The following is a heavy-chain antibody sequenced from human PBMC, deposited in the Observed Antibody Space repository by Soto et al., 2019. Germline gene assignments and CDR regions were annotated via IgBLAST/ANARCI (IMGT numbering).Heavy chain of an antibody. CDR3: ARENYYDSSGWHFDY. CDR1: GFTFSSYA. Sequence: GGSLRLSCAASGFTFSSYAMHWVRQAPGKGLEWVAVISYDGSNKYYADSVKGRFTISRDNSKNTLYLQMNSLRAEDTAVYYCARENYYDSSGWHFDYWGQGTLVTVSS. V-gene: IGHV3-30-3*01. J-gene: IGHJ4*02. D-gene: IGHD3-22*01. CDR2: ISYDGSNK.